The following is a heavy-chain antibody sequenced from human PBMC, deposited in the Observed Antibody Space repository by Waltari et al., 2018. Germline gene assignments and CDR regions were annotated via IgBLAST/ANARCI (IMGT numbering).Heavy chain of an antibody. V-gene: IGHV2-5*01. D-gene: IGHD3-16*01. CDR3: AHRRGAVPGDAFDI. CDR1: GFSLSTSGVG. Sequence: QITLKESGPTLVKPTQTLTLTCTFSGFSLSTSGVGVGWIRQPPGKALEWLALIYWNDDKRYSPSLKSRLTITKDTSKNQVVLTMTNMDPVDTATCYCAHRRGAVPGDAFDIWGQGTMVTVSS. J-gene: IGHJ3*02. CDR2: IYWNDDK.